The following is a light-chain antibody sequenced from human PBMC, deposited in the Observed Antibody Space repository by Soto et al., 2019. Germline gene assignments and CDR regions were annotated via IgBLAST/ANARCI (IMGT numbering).Light chain of an antibody. CDR1: SSDIGTYDY. J-gene: IGLJ2*01. V-gene: IGLV2-18*01. CDR3: SLYTSSSTVA. CDR2: EVS. Sequence: QSALTQPPSASGSLGQSVTISCTGTSSDIGTYDYVSWYQQHPGRAPKLIIYEVSNRPSGVPDRFSGSKSGNTASLTISGLQAEDEADYYCSLYTSSSTVAFGGGTKLTVL.